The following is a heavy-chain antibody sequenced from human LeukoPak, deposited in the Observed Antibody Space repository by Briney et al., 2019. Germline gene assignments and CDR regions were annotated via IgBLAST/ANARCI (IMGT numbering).Heavy chain of an antibody. CDR2: IYYSGST. J-gene: IGHJ4*02. CDR3: ARDRIAAAGTDY. D-gene: IGHD6-13*01. V-gene: IGHV4-59*12. CDR1: GGSISSYY. Sequence: SETLSLTCTVSGGSISSYYWSWIRQPPGKGLEWIGYIYYSGSTNYNPSLKSRVTISVDRSKNQFSLKLSSVTAADTAVYYCARDRIAAAGTDYWGQGTLVTVSS.